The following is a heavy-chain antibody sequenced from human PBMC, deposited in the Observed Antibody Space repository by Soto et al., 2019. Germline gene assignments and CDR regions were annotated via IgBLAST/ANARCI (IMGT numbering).Heavy chain of an antibody. CDR3: ARVGYDILTGYPRIDAFDS. V-gene: IGHV1-18*01. CDR1: GYTFTSYG. J-gene: IGHJ3*02. D-gene: IGHD3-9*01. Sequence: ASVKVSCKASGYTFTSYGISWVRQAPGQGLEWMGWISAYNGNTNYAQKLQGRVTMTTDTSTSTAYMELRSLRSDDTAVYYCARVGYDILTGYPRIDAFDSWGQRTMVTVSS. CDR2: ISAYNGNT.